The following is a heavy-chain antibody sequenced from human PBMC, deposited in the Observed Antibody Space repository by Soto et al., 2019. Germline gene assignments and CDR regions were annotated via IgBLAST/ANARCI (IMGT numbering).Heavy chain of an antibody. CDR1: GYSLTSGYH. V-gene: IGHV4-38-2*01. D-gene: IGHD6-6*01. J-gene: IGHJ4*02. Sequence: SETLSLTCGVSGYSLTSGYHWGCIRQPPGKGLEWIGTIYHSGTTYYNPSLMSRVTMSVDTSKNQFSLKVTSATAADTAVYFCVRVYGRSSCFFDSWGQGTLVTVSS. CDR3: VRVYGRSSCFFDS. CDR2: IYHSGTT.